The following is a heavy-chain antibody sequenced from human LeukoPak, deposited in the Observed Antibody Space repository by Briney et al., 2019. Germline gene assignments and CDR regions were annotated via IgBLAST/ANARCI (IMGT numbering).Heavy chain of an antibody. CDR3: ATYPGELYQLPHYYYYGMDV. CDR1: GYSFTSYW. Sequence: GESLKISCKGSGYSFTSYWIGWVRQMPGKGLEWMGIIYPGDSDTRYSPSFQGQVTISADKSISTAYLQWSSLKASDTAMYYCATYPGELYQLPHYYYYGMDVWGQGTTVTVSS. J-gene: IGHJ6*02. CDR2: IYPGDSDT. V-gene: IGHV5-51*01. D-gene: IGHD2-2*01.